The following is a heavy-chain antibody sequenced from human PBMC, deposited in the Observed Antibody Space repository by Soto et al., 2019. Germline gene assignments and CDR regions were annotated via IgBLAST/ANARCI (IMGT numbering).Heavy chain of an antibody. J-gene: IGHJ6*02. CDR2: INAGNGNT. CDR1: GSTYTSYA. CDR3: ASGGYDRSGYYYYYYGMDV. V-gene: IGHV1-3*01. D-gene: IGHD3-22*01. Sequence: ASVKVSCKASGSTYTSYAMHWARQAPGQRLEWMGWINAGNGNTKYSQKFQGRVTITRDTSASTAYMELSSLRSEDTAVYYCASGGYDRSGYYYYYYGMDVWGQGTTVTVSS.